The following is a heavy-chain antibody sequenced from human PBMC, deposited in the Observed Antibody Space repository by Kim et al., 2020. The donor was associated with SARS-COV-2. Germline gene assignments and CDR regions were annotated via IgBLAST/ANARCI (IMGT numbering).Heavy chain of an antibody. CDR1: GYTFTSYA. V-gene: IGHV7-4-1*02. CDR2: INTNTGNP. J-gene: IGHJ6*02. D-gene: IGHD2-15*01. Sequence: ASVKVSCKASGYTFTSYAMNWVRQAPGQGLEWMGWINTNTGNPTYAQGFTGRFVFSLDTSVSKAYLQISSLKAEDTAVYYCARDQRGYCSGGSCYPYYYYGMHVWGQGTTVTVSS. CDR3: ARDQRGYCSGGSCYPYYYYGMHV.